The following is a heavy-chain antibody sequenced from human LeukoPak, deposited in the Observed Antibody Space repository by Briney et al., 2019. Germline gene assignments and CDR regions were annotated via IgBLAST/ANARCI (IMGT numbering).Heavy chain of an antibody. J-gene: IGHJ4*02. Sequence: SETLSLTCTVSGGSISSGGYYWSWIRQPPGKGLEWIGYIYHSGSTYYNPSLKSRVTISVDGSKNQFSLKLSSVTAADTAVYYCARGQGAYDPPFDYWGQGTLVTVSS. CDR2: IYHSGST. D-gene: IGHD5-12*01. V-gene: IGHV4-30-2*01. CDR3: ARGQGAYDPPFDY. CDR1: GGSISSGGYY.